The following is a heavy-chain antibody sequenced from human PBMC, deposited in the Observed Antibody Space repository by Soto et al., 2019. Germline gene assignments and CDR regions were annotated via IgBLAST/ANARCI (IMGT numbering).Heavy chain of an antibody. CDR2: IYWDDDK. J-gene: IGHJ4*02. Sequence: QITLNESGPTQVKPRQTLTLTCTFSGFSLTTSGVGVGWIRQSPGKAPEWLALIYWDDDKCYSPSLKSRLTITKDNSKNQVVLTMADLDPADTAPYYCANRVLRTVFGLVTTTAIYFDFWGQGTPVAVSS. D-gene: IGHD3-3*01. V-gene: IGHV2-5*02. CDR3: ANRVLRTVFGLVTTTAIYFDF. CDR1: GFSLTTSGVG.